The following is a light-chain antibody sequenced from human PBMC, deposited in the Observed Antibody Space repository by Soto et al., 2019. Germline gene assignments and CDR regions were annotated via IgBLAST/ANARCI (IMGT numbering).Light chain of an antibody. V-gene: IGKV3-20*01. CDR1: QTITSTY. CDR2: GAS. CDR3: QQYGSSPYT. Sequence: EIVLTQSPGTLSLSPGDRATLSCRASQTITSTYLSWYRQKPGQAPRLLIYGASNRATGIPDRLSGSGSGTVFTLTSSRLEPEDFAVYYCQQYGSSPYTFGQGTKLEIK. J-gene: IGKJ2*01.